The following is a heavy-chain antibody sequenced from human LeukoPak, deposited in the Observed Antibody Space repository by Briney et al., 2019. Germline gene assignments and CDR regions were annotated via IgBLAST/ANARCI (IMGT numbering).Heavy chain of an antibody. D-gene: IGHD3-22*01. Sequence: SETLSLTCTVSGGSISSSSYYWGWIRQPPGKGLEWIGIIYYSGITYYNPSLKSRVTISVDTSKNQFSLKLSSVTAADTAVYFCARQRGYHYDSTTNRFSDLWGQGTRVTVSS. J-gene: IGHJ5*02. V-gene: IGHV4-39*01. CDR2: IYYSGIT. CDR1: GGSISSSSYY. CDR3: ARQRGYHYDSTTNRFSDL.